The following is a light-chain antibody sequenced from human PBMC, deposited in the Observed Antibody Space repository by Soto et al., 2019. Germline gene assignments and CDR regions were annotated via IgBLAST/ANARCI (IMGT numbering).Light chain of an antibody. Sequence: QTVVTQPPSASGTPGQRVTISCSGSSSNIGSNSVYWYQQLPGTAPRLLTYGKYQRPSGVPDRFSGSKSDTSASLAISGLRSDDEGDYYCAAWDDSLSGPVFGGGTKVTVL. J-gene: IGLJ2*01. CDR3: AAWDDSLSGPV. CDR1: SSNIGSNS. V-gene: IGLV1-47*02. CDR2: GKY.